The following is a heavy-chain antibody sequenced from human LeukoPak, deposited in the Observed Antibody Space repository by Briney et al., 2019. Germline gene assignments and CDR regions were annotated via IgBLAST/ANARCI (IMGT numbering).Heavy chain of an antibody. CDR2: ISSSSSNI. V-gene: IGHV3-21*01. CDR3: ARDDRGPTSADPPDAFDI. J-gene: IGHJ3*02. CDR1: GFTFSSNS. Sequence: AGSLRLSCAASGFTFSSNSRNWVRQGQGKGLEGVSSISSSSSNIDYADSGKGRFTISRDNGKNSLYLQMNRLRAEHTAVYYCARDDRGPTSADPPDAFDIWGQGTMVTVSS. D-gene: IGHD3-10*01.